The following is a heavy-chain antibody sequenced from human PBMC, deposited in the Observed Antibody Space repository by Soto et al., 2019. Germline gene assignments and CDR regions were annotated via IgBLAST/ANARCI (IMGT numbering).Heavy chain of an antibody. CDR2: ISAYNGNT. V-gene: IGHV1-18*01. CDR3: ARVPGYYYDSSGPRHAFVI. D-gene: IGHD3-22*01. Sequence: ASVKVSCKASGYTFTSYGISWVRQAPGQGLEWMGWISAYNGNTNYAQKLQGRVTMTTDTSTSTAYMELRSLRSDDTAVYYCARVPGYYYDSSGPRHAFVIWGQGTMVTVSS. J-gene: IGHJ3*02. CDR1: GYTFTSYG.